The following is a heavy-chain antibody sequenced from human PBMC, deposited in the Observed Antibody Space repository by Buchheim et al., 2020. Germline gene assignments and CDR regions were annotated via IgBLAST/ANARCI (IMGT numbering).Heavy chain of an antibody. CDR3: AKHITGTTRAFDC. CDR2: IWYDGSNK. Sequence: QVQLVESGGGVVQPGRSLRLSCAASGFTFSSYGMHWVRQAPGKGLEWVAVIWYDGSNKYYADSVKGRFTISRDNSKNTLYLQMNSLRAEDTAVYYCAKHITGTTRAFDCWGQGTL. J-gene: IGHJ4*02. V-gene: IGHV3-33*06. D-gene: IGHD1-7*01. CDR1: GFTFSSYG.